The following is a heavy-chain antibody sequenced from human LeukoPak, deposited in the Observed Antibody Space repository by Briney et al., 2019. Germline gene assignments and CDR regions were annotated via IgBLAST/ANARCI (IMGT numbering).Heavy chain of an antibody. D-gene: IGHD6-13*01. J-gene: IGHJ4*02. CDR1: GGSFSGYY. V-gene: IGHV4-34*01. CDR3: ARGSGIAAGANFDY. CDR2: INHSGST. Sequence: SETLSLTCAVYGGSFSGYYWSWIRQPPGKGLEWIGEINHSGSTNYNPSLKSRVTISVDTSKNQFSLKLSSVTAADTAVYYCARGSGIAAGANFDYWGQGTLVTVSS.